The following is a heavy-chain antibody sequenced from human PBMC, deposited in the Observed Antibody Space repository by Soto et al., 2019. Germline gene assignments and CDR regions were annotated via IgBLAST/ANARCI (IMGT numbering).Heavy chain of an antibody. CDR2: IYYSGST. CDR3: ARSFMVPVDFFDY. J-gene: IGHJ4*02. CDR1: NGSLSSNY. V-gene: IGHV4-59*01. Sequence: SETLSLTCTVSNGSLSSNYWSWVRQSPGKGLGWIGNIYYSGSTNYNPSLKSRVTMSVGTSKNQFTLKLSSVTAADTGVYFCARSFMVPVDFFDYWGQGTPVTVSS. D-gene: IGHD3-10*01.